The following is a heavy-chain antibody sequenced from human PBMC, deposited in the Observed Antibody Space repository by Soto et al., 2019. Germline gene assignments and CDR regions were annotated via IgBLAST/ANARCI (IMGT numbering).Heavy chain of an antibody. Sequence: GESLKISCXGSGYSFTSYWISWVRQMPGKGLEWMGRIDPSDSYTNYSPSFQGHVTISADKSISTAYLQWSSLKASDTAMYYCAKTSYSSSHFDYWGQGTLVTVSS. J-gene: IGHJ4*02. CDR3: AKTSYSSSHFDY. V-gene: IGHV5-10-1*01. CDR2: IDPSDSYT. D-gene: IGHD6-6*01. CDR1: GYSFTSYW.